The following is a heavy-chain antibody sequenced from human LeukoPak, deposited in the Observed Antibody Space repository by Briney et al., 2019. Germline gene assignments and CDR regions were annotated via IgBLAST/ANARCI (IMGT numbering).Heavy chain of an antibody. J-gene: IGHJ4*02. CDR3: AKPLYDLWSTYSFDY. CDR1: GFNFRSYA. D-gene: IGHD3-3*01. V-gene: IGHV3-23*01. Sequence: GGSLRLSCAASGFNFRSYAMSWVRQAPGKGLEWVSGITGSGGATYYADSVKGRFAISRDNSKNTLYLQVDTLRAEDTAVYYCAKPLYDLWSTYSFDYWGQGTLVTVPS. CDR2: ITGSGGAT.